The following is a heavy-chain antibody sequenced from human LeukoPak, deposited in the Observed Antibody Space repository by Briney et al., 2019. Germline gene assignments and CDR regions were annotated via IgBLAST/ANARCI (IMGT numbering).Heavy chain of an antibody. CDR2: IFHSGST. Sequence: PSETLSLTCTVSGGSTSSNSYYWGWIRQPPGKGLEWIGSIFHSGSTYYNPSLKSRVTISVDTSKSQFSLKLSSVTAADTAVYYCARHLGMYNWNDLGQGTLVTVSS. CDR1: GGSTSSNSYY. V-gene: IGHV4-39*01. D-gene: IGHD1-20*01. J-gene: IGHJ4*02. CDR3: ARHLGMYNWND.